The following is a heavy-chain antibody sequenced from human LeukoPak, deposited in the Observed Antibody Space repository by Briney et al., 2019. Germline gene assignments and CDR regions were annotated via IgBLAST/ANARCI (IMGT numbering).Heavy chain of an antibody. V-gene: IGHV3-23*01. J-gene: IGHJ4*02. D-gene: IGHD2-15*01. CDR2: ISGSGGST. Sequence: GGPLRLSCAASGFTFSSYAMSWVRQAPGKGLEWVSAISGSGGSTYYADSVKGRFTISRDNSKNTLYLQMNSLRAEDTAVYYCAKVWYCSGGSCDEYWGQGTLVTVSS. CDR1: GFTFSSYA. CDR3: AKVWYCSGGSCDEY.